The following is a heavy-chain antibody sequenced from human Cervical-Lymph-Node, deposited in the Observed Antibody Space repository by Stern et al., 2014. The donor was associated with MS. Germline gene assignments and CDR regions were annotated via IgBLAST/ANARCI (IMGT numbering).Heavy chain of an antibody. Sequence: EVQLGESGGGLAQPGGSLRLSCAGSGFTFSDYAMSWVRQAPGKGLEWVSGISGSGGSTYYAASVQGRFNISRDKSMDTMYLQMSSLRVDDTAVYYCAKGSRIVGSTEFDSWGQGTLVTVS. CDR2: ISGSGGST. CDR1: GFTFSDYA. CDR3: AKGSRIVGSTEFDS. V-gene: IGHV3-23*04. J-gene: IGHJ4*02. D-gene: IGHD1-26*01.